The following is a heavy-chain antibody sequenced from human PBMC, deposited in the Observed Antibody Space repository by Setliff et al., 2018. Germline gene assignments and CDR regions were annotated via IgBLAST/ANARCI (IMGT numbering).Heavy chain of an antibody. V-gene: IGHV4-38-2*02. D-gene: IGHD1-1*01. CDR2: INHGGDT. CDR3: ARESAGDESVRHLYYTDV. CDR1: GYSITNGYY. Sequence: SETLSLTCVVSGYSITNGYYWGWIRQPPGKGLEWIGSINHGGDTSYNPSLQSRVAISVDTSKNQFSLKLSSVTPADTAVYYCARESAGDESVRHLYYTDVWGRGTTVTVSS. J-gene: IGHJ6*03.